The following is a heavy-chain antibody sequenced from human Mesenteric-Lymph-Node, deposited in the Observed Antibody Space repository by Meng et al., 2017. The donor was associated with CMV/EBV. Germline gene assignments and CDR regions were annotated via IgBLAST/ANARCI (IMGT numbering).Heavy chain of an antibody. CDR3: ARADYYDSSGYYYFDY. CDR1: AYINSGEYY. CDR2: IYYSDTT. D-gene: IGHD3-22*01. Sequence: AYINSGEYYWTWIRQHPGKGLEWIGYIYYSDTTYYNPSLKSRVTISIDTSENQFSLMLTSVTAADTAVYYCARADYYDSSGYYYFDYWGQGTLVTVSS. V-gene: IGHV4-31*02. J-gene: IGHJ4*02.